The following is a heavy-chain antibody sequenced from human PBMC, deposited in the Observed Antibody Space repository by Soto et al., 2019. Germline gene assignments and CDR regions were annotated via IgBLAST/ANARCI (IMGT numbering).Heavy chain of an antibody. CDR3: TRGADGFDY. CDR2: IGTAGDT. D-gene: IGHD3-16*01. CDR1: GFTFSSYD. J-gene: IGHJ4*02. V-gene: IGHV3-13*01. Sequence: EVQLVESGGALVQPGGSLRLSCGASGFTFSSYDFHWVRQATGKGLEWVSGIGTAGDTYYAGSVKGRFIMSRENAKNSLYLQMNSLRDGDTAVYYCTRGADGFDYWGQGTLVTVSS.